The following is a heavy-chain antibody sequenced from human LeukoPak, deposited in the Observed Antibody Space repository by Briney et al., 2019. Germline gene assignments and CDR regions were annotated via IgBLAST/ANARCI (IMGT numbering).Heavy chain of an antibody. CDR1: GYTFTGYC. CDR3: ASPLSGYDYVH. J-gene: IGHJ4*02. D-gene: IGHD5-12*01. Sequence: ASVRVSCKASGYTFTGYCMHWDRQAHGQGLEWMGWINPKSGGTNYAQKFQGRVTMTRDTSISTTYMELSRLRSDDTAVYYCASPLSGYDYVHWGQGTLVTVSS. CDR2: INPKSGGT. V-gene: IGHV1-2*02.